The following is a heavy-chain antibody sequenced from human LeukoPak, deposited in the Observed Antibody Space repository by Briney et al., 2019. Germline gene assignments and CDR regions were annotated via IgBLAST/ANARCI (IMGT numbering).Heavy chain of an antibody. V-gene: IGHV1-69*13. J-gene: IGHJ6*02. D-gene: IGHD3-22*01. CDR2: IIPIFGTA. CDR1: GGXFSSYA. CDR3: ARSLLRGVPEHYYYYGMDV. Sequence: SVKVSCKASGGXFSSYAISWVRQAPGQGLEWMGWIIPIFGTANYAQKFQGRDTITADESTSTAYMELSSLRSEDTAVYYCARSLLRGVPEHYYYYGMDVWGQGTTVTVSS.